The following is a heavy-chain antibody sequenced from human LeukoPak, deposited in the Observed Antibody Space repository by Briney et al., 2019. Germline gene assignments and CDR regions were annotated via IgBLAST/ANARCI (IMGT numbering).Heavy chain of an antibody. D-gene: IGHD4-11*01. CDR2: IYYSGST. J-gene: IGHJ4*02. Sequence: SETLSLTCTVSGGSISSSSYYWGWIRQPPGKGLEWIGSIYYSGSTYYNPSLKSRVTISVDTSKNQFSLKLSSVTAADTAVYYCVRILGYSNYYFDYWGQGTLVTVSS. V-gene: IGHV4-39*01. CDR1: GGSISSSSYY. CDR3: VRILGYSNYYFDY.